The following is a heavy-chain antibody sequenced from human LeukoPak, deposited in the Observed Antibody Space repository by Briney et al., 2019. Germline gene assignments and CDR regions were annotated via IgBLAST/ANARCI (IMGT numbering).Heavy chain of an antibody. D-gene: IGHD3-10*01. CDR2: ISSDGSST. V-gene: IGHV3-74*01. CDR1: GFTFSSYW. J-gene: IGHJ4*02. Sequence: GGSLRLSCAASGFTFSSYWMYWVRQAPGKGLVWVSRISSDGSSTSYADSVKGRFTISRDNAKNTLYLQMNSLRVEGTAVYYCARVLYNYSFDYWGQGTLVTVSS. CDR3: ARVLYNYSFDY.